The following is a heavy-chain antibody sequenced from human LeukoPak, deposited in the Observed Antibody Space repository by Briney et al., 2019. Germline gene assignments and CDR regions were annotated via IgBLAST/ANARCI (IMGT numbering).Heavy chain of an antibody. CDR1: GFSFRNYG. CDR3: ARAHPLLWFGSLDY. D-gene: IGHD3-10*01. CDR2: IRSDSSYK. Sequence: GGSLRLSCVASGFSFRNYGMHWVRQAPGKGLEWVTFIRSDSSYKYYADSVKGRFTISRDNSKNTLYLQMNSLRAEDTAVYYCARAHPLLWFGSLDYWGQGTLVTVSS. J-gene: IGHJ4*02. V-gene: IGHV3-30*02.